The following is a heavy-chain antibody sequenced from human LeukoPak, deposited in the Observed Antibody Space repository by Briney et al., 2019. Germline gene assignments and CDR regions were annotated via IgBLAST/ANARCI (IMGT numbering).Heavy chain of an antibody. CDR2: IYSGANT. D-gene: IGHD1-26*01. V-gene: IGHV3-53*01. J-gene: IGHJ4*02. CDR1: GLTVSSNY. CDR3: ARYPWGVGGTH. Sequence: GGSLRLSCAASGLTVSSNYMSWVRQAPGKGLEWVSLIYSGANTYYADSVEGRFTVSRDNSKNTLYLQMNSLRAEDTAVYYCARYPWGVGGTHWGQGTLVTVSS.